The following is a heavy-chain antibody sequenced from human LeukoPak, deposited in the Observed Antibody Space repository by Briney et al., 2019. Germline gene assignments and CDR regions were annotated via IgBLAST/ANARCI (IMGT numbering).Heavy chain of an antibody. CDR3: ARDPRGNSVYVFDY. V-gene: IGHV1-46*01. Sequence: ASVKVSCKASGYTFTNYYMHWVRQAPGQGLEWMGFINPSGGSTRYAQNFQGRVTMTRDTSTSTIYMELSSLRSEDTAVYYCARDPRGNSVYVFDYWGQGTLVPVSS. J-gene: IGHJ4*02. D-gene: IGHD5/OR15-5a*01. CDR2: INPSGGST. CDR1: GYTFTNYY.